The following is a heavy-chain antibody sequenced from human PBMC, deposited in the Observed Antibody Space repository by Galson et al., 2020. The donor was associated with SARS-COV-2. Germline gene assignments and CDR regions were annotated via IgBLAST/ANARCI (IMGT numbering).Heavy chain of an antibody. CDR1: GFTFHDYA. CDR3: AKDKRYGDYRSPLGYWFDP. J-gene: IGHJ5*02. D-gene: IGHD4-17*01. V-gene: IGHV3-43*02. CDR2: ISGGGHST. Sequence: TGGSLRLSCAASGFTFHDYAMHWVRQVPGKGLEWVSLISGGGHSTSYADSVKGRFTISRDNSKNSLYLQMNSLRTEDTAFYYCAKDKRYGDYRSPLGYWFDPWGRGTLVTVSS.